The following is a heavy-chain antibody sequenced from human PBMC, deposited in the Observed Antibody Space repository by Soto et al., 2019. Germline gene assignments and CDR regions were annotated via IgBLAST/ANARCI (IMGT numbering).Heavy chain of an antibody. J-gene: IGHJ4*02. CDR1: GASLSNYS. CDR3: ARLSGITGPFDY. CDR2: LSYTGPI. Sequence: PSETLSLTCNVSGASLSNYSWTWVRQPPGQGLEWLGCLSYTGPIHYGPSLKSRITISLDTSKNQFSLKLSSVTAADTAIYYCARLSGITGPFDYWGQGTLVTVSS. D-gene: IGHD1-20*01. V-gene: IGHV4-59*01.